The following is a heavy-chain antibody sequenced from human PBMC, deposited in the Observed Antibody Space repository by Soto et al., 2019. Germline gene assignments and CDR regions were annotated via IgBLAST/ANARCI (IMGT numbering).Heavy chain of an antibody. D-gene: IGHD6-13*01. CDR3: ARGRRSLTRVIAAGMGGFDI. Sequence: PSETLSLTCAVYGESFTGYYWNWLRHTQGKVLEWIRQIYRSEDTNYTPSLESRVTISVDTSKKQFSLILSSVTAADTAVYYCARGRRSLTRVIAAGMGGFDIWGQGTMVTVSS. J-gene: IGHJ3*02. V-gene: IGHV4-34*01. CDR2: IYRSEDT. CDR1: GESFTGYY.